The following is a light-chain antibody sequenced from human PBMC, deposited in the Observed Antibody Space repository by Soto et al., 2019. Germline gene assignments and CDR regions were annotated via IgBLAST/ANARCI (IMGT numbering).Light chain of an antibody. CDR2: GAS. Sequence: EIVLTQSPGILSLSPGERASLSCGASQSISSSFLAWYQQKPGQAPRLLIYGASSRATGIPDRFIGTGSDTDFTLTISRLEPEDFAVYYCQQYDNSPFTFGQGTRLEIK. CDR1: QSISSSF. CDR3: QQYDNSPFT. J-gene: IGKJ5*01. V-gene: IGKV3-20*01.